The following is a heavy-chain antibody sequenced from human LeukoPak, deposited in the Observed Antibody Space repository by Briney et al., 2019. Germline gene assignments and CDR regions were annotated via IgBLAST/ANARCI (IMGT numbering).Heavy chain of an antibody. CDR2: IWYDGSNK. CDR3: AKDQEEYAFDI. D-gene: IGHD2-2*01. CDR1: GFTFSSYG. J-gene: IGHJ3*02. V-gene: IGHV3-33*06. Sequence: GRSLRLSCAASGFTFSSYGMHWVRQAPGKGLEWVAVIWYDGSNKYYADSVKGRFTISRDNSKNTLYLQMNSLRAEDTAVYYCAKDQEEYAFDIWGQGTMVTVSS.